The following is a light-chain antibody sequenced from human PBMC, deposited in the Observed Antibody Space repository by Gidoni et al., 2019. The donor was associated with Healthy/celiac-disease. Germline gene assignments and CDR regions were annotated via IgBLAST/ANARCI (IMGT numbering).Light chain of an antibody. CDR2: AAS. CDR3: QQSYSTRLT. Sequence: DLQLPPSPSSLSASVGDRVTITCRASQSISSYLNWYQQKPGKAPKLLIYAASSLQSGVPSRFSGSGSGTDFTLTISSLQPEDFATYYCQQSYSTRLTFGGGTKVEIK. CDR1: QSISSY. V-gene: IGKV1-39*01. J-gene: IGKJ4*01.